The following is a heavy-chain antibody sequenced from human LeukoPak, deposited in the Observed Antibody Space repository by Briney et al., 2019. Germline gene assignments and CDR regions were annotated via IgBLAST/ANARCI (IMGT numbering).Heavy chain of an antibody. J-gene: IGHJ4*02. V-gene: IGHV4-4*02. Sequence: SETLSLTCAVSGGSISSSNWWSWVRQPPGKGLEWSGEIYHSGSTNYNPSLKSRVTISVDKSKNQFSLKLSSVTAADTAVYYCTREPRDSYGSANYGFDYWGQGTLVTVSS. D-gene: IGHD3-10*01. CDR3: TREPRDSYGSANYGFDY. CDR1: GGSISSSNW. CDR2: IYHSGST.